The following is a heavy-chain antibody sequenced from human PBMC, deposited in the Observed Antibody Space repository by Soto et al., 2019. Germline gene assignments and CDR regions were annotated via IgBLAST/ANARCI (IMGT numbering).Heavy chain of an antibody. CDR3: ARDRVDGAVGYCSGGSCYPDYYYYGMDV. J-gene: IGHJ6*02. CDR1: GGSMSSYY. Sequence: SETLSLTCTASGGSMSSYYWSWIRQPPGKGLEWIGYIYYSGSTNYNPSLKSRVTISVDTSKNQFSLKLSSVTAADTAVYYCARDRVDGAVGYCSGGSCYPDYYYYGMDVWGQETTVTVSS. CDR2: IYYSGST. D-gene: IGHD2-15*01. V-gene: IGHV4-59*01.